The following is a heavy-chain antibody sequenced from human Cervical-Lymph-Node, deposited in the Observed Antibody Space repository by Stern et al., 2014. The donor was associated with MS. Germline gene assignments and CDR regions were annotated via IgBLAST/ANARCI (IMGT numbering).Heavy chain of an antibody. D-gene: IGHD4-23*01. CDR3: AREGGNTAEYFQH. Sequence: DQLVESGGGVVQPGRSLRLSCAASGFTFSGSGMHWVRQAPGKGLEWLAIIWYDGSNRYYADSVKGRFTISRDNSKNTLYLQMNSLRAEDTAVYYCAREGGNTAEYFQHWGQGTLVTVSS. CDR1: GFTFSGSG. CDR2: IWYDGSNR. J-gene: IGHJ1*01. V-gene: IGHV3-33*01.